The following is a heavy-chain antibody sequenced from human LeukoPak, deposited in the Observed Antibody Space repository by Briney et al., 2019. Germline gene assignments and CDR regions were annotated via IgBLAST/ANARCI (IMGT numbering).Heavy chain of an antibody. V-gene: IGHV4-34*01. Sequence: PSETLSLTCAVYGGSFSGYYWSWIRQPPGKGLEWIGEINHSGSTNYNPSLKSRVTISVDTSKNQFSLKLSSVTAADTAVYYCARCLKVVPAARGYYYYYMDVWGKGTTVTISS. J-gene: IGHJ6*03. D-gene: IGHD2-2*01. CDR3: ARCLKVVPAARGYYYYYMDV. CDR2: INHSGST. CDR1: GGSFSGYY.